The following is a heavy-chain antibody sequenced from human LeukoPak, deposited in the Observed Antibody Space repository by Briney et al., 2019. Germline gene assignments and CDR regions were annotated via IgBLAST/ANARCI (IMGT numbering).Heavy chain of an antibody. CDR3: ARSSTGTYYYYYYYMDV. D-gene: IGHD4-11*01. V-gene: IGHV1-18*01. J-gene: IGHJ6*03. Sequence: GASVKVSCKASGYTFTSYGISWVRQAPGQGLEWMGWISAYNGNTNYAQKLQGRVTMTTDTSTSTAYMELRSLRSDDTAVYYCARSSTGTYYYYYYYMDVWGKGTTVTVSS. CDR2: ISAYNGNT. CDR1: GYTFTSYG.